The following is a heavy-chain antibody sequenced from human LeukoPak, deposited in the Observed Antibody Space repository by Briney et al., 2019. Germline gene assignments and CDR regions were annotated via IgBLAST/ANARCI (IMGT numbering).Heavy chain of an antibody. Sequence: SETLSLNCAVSGGSISSDNWWSWVRQSPGRGLEWIGEIYHSGGTNYNPSLKSRVTISIDKSKNQFSLKVNSLTAADTAVYFCARERGYTYGPIDYWGQGTLVTVSS. V-gene: IGHV4-4*02. CDR3: ARERGYTYGPIDY. J-gene: IGHJ4*02. CDR2: IYHSGGT. D-gene: IGHD5-18*01. CDR1: GGSISSDNW.